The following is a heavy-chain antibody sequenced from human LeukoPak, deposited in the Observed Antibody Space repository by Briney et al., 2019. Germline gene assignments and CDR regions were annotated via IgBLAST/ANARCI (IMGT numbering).Heavy chain of an antibody. V-gene: IGHV1-46*01. D-gene: IGHD3-10*01. CDR3: ARDLFYYGSGSYEGPFDY. J-gene: IGHJ4*02. Sequence: ASVKVSCKASGYTFTSYYMHWVRQAPGQGLEWMGIINPSGGSTSYAQKFQGRVTMTRDTSTSTVYMELSSLRSEDTAVYYCARDLFYYGSGSYEGPFDYWGQGTLVTVSS. CDR2: INPSGGST. CDR1: GYTFTSYY.